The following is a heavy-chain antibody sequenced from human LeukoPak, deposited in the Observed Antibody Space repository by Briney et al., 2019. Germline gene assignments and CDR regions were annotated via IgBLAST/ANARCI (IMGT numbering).Heavy chain of an antibody. CDR2: IYYSGST. D-gene: IGHD3-10*01. J-gene: IGHJ4*02. CDR1: GDSINNYY. Sequence: SETLSLTCTVSGDSINNYYWSWIRRPPGKGLEWIGYIYYSGSTNYNPSLKSRVTISVDTSKNQFSLKLSSVTAADTAVYYCARHRGSGTYCDYWGQGTLVTVSS. CDR3: ARHRGSGTYCDY. V-gene: IGHV4-59*08.